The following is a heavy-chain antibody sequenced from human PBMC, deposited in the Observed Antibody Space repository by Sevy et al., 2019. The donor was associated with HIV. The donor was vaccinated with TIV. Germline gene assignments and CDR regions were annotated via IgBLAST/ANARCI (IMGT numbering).Heavy chain of an antibody. CDR3: ARVRVVAADYYFDY. V-gene: IGHV3-11*06. CDR1: GFSFSDYY. Sequence: GGSLRLSCAASGFSFSDYYMTWIRQAPGKGLEWVSYISSGSRYTNYADSEKGRFAISRDNAENSLYLQMSSLRAEDTAVYYCARVRVVAADYYFDYWGQGTLVTVSS. J-gene: IGHJ4*02. D-gene: IGHD6-13*01. CDR2: ISSGSRYT.